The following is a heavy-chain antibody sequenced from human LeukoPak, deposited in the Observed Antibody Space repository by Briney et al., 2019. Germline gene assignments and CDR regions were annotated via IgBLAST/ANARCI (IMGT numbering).Heavy chain of an antibody. D-gene: IGHD6-19*01. CDR1: GGSFSDHY. V-gene: IGHV4-34*01. CDR2: SNHTGST. CDR3: AKAYSSGWYGGDAFDI. J-gene: IGHJ3*02. Sequence: PSETLSLTCAVYGGSFSDHYWTWVRQIPGKGLEWIGESNHTGSTDYNPSLNSRVTISVDPSKNQFSLNLRSVTAEDTAVYYCAKAYSSGWYGGDAFDIWGQGTMVTVSS.